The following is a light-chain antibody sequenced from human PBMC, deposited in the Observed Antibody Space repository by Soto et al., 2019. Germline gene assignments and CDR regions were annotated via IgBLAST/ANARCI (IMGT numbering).Light chain of an antibody. Sequence: IVLTQSPGTLSLSPGERVTLSCRASQSVTTRLAWYQHKPGQAPTLLMSGASNRASGVPVRFSDSGSGTDFTLTITRLEPEDFALYYCQQYGGSPITFGLGTRLEIK. V-gene: IGKV3-20*01. CDR2: GAS. CDR1: QSVTTR. J-gene: IGKJ5*01. CDR3: QQYGGSPIT.